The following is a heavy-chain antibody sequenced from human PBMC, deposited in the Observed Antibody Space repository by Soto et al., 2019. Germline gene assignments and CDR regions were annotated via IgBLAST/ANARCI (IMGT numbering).Heavy chain of an antibody. D-gene: IGHD6-6*01. J-gene: IGHJ6*02. Sequence: PSETLSLTCAVSGGSISSSNWWSWVRQPPGKGLEWIGEIYHSGSTNYNPSLKSRVTISVDKSKNQFSLKLSSVTAADTAVYYCARVTGQLAQGYYYYGMDVWGQGTTVTVSS. CDR1: GGSISSSNW. CDR2: IYHSGST. V-gene: IGHV4-4*02. CDR3: ARVTGQLAQGYYYYGMDV.